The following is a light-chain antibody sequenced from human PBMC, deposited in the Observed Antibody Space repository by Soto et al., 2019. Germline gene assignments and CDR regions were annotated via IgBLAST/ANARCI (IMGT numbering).Light chain of an antibody. CDR1: QTTNNY. J-gene: IGKJ1*01. V-gene: IGKV1-39*01. Sequence: DIQMTQSPSSLSASVGDRVTITCRASQTTNNYLNWYQLKPGKAPNLLIYDASSLQSGVPSRFSGSGFGTEFTLTISSLQPGDFATYYCQQYSSRSTFGQGTKVDIK. CDR2: DAS. CDR3: QQYSSRST.